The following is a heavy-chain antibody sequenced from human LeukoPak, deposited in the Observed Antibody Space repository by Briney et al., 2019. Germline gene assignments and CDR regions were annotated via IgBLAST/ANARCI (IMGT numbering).Heavy chain of an antibody. V-gene: IGHV1-2*02. D-gene: IGHD3-22*01. J-gene: IGHJ4*02. CDR2: INPNSGGT. CDR1: GYTFTGYY. CDR3: ARGEKRSYYDSSGYFAY. Sequence: ASVKVSCKASGYTFTGYYTHWVRQAPGQGLEWMGWINPNSGGTNYAQKFQGRVTMTRDTSISTAYMELSRLRSDDTAVYYCARGEKRSYYDSSGYFAYWGQGTLVTVSS.